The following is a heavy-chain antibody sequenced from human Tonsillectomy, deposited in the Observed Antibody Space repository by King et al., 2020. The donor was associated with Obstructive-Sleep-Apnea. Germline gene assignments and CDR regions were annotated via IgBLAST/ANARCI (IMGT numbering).Heavy chain of an antibody. V-gene: IGHV3-48*04. Sequence: VQLVESGGGLVQPGGCLRLSCAPSGFIFSIYSMNWVRQAPGKGLEWVSYISGGSTTIFYADSVKGRFTISRDNAKNSLSLQMNSLRAEDTAVYYCVRTMSNSGRDYFDYWGQGTLVTVSS. CDR2: ISGGSTTI. J-gene: IGHJ4*02. CDR1: GFIFSIYS. CDR3: VRTMSNSGRDYFDY. D-gene: IGHD1-26*01.